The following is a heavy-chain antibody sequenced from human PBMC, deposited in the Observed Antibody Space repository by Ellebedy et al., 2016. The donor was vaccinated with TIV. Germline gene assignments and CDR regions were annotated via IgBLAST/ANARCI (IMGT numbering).Heavy chain of an antibody. V-gene: IGHV4-59*12. D-gene: IGHD2-2*01. J-gene: IGHJ4*02. CDR3: AKGGGSAMDPHYFDS. CDR1: GDSINIYY. CDR2: IYDILSP. Sequence: MPSETLSLTCRVSGDSINIYYWNWIRLSPAKGLEWIGYIYDILSPTYSPSLRGRVTMSVDVSKNQFSLHLNSVTAADTAVYYCAKGGGSAMDPHYFDSWGQGTLVTVSS.